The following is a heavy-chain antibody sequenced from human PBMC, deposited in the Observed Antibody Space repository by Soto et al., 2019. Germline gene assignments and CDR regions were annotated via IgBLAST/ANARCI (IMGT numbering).Heavy chain of an antibody. CDR2: IYPSGGNT. CDR3: VKGCGGES. D-gene: IGHD3-16*01. CDR1: GFNFSIYA. Sequence: VQLLASGGGLVQPGESLRLSCAASGFNFSIYAMTRVRQAPGRGLEWVSAIYPSGGNTHYAAAVMGRFTTSSADSRGTVSRQMDSLRAEDMATYYFVKGCGGESWGPGTLVSVSS. V-gene: IGHV3-23*01. J-gene: IGHJ4*02.